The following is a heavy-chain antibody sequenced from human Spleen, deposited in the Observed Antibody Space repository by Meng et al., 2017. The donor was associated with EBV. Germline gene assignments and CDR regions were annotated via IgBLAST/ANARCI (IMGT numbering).Heavy chain of an antibody. CDR2: IYQSGSA. V-gene: IGHV4-39*07. CDR3: ARGGGYGDYEGWFDP. D-gene: IGHD4-17*01. CDR1: GDSVSSNRYY. Sequence: QLQLQASGPGLVKPSETLSLTGDVSGDSVSSNRYYWGWIRQPPGKGLDWIGYIYQSGSAYYNPSLKSRVTMSVDMSKNQFSLKLSSVTAADTAVYYCARGGGYGDYEGWFDPWGQGTLVTVSS. J-gene: IGHJ5*02.